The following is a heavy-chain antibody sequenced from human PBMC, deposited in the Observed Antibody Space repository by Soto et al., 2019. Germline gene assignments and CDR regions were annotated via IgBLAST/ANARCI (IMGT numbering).Heavy chain of an antibody. V-gene: IGHV1-3*01. Sequence: ASVKVSCKASGYTFTSYAMHWVRQAPGQRLEWMGWINAGNGNTKYSQKFQGRVTITRDTSASTAYMELSSLRSEDTAVYYCGYSYGSYPQPPNWFDPWGQGTLVTVSS. CDR1: GYTFTSYA. D-gene: IGHD5-18*01. CDR3: GYSYGSYPQPPNWFDP. J-gene: IGHJ5*02. CDR2: INAGNGNT.